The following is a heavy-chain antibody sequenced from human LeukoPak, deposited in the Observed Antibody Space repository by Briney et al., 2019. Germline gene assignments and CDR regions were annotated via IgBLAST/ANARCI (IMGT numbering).Heavy chain of an antibody. Sequence: ASVKVSCKASGYTFTIYYMHCVRQTPGQGLEWMGIVNPSGGSTSYAQKFRGRVTMTRDTPTSTVYMELSSMRSEDTAVYYCARDQHPDYYDSSGASGYWGQGTLVTVSS. CDR1: GYTFTIYY. CDR2: VNPSGGST. V-gene: IGHV1-46*01. CDR3: ARDQHPDYYDSSGASGY. J-gene: IGHJ4*02. D-gene: IGHD3-22*01.